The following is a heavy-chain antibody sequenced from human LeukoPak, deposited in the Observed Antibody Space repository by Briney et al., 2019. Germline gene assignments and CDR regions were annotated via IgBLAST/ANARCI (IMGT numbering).Heavy chain of an antibody. Sequence: SETLSLTCTVSGDSIGSFYWSWIRQPPGKGLEWIGYIYYSGSTNYNPSLKSRVTISVDTSKNQFSLKLSSVTAADTAVYYCARADITIFGVVIDYWGQGTLVTVSS. J-gene: IGHJ4*02. D-gene: IGHD3-3*01. V-gene: IGHV4-59*01. CDR2: IYYSGST. CDR3: ARADITIFGVVIDY. CDR1: GDSIGSFY.